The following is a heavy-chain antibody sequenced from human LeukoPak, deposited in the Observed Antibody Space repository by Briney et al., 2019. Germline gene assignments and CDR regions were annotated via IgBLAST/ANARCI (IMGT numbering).Heavy chain of an antibody. Sequence: SETLSLTCTVSGGSISSHYWTWIRKPPGKGLEWIGHAHYSGSTNYNPSLKSRVTISVDTSKNQFSLKLSSVTAADTAVYHCARSFGTAYCHNYLDVWGKGTTVTVSS. V-gene: IGHV4-59*11. CDR1: GGSISSHY. D-gene: IGHD1-1*01. CDR2: AHYSGST. J-gene: IGHJ6*03. CDR3: ARSFGTAYCHNYLDV.